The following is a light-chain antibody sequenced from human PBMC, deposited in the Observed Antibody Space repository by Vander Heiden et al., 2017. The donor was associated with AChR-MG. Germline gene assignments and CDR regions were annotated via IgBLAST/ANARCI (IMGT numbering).Light chain of an antibody. CDR2: WAS. J-gene: IGKJ3*01. CDR3: QQYDCTPLST. Sequence: DIVMTQSPYSLAASLGERATINCKSSQSVLYSSNNKNYLAWYQQKPGLPPKLLIYWASTRESGVPDRFSGSASGTDFTLTISSLQAEDVAVYYCQQYDCTPLSTFGHGTKVDIK. CDR1: QSVLYSSNNKNY. V-gene: IGKV4-1*01.